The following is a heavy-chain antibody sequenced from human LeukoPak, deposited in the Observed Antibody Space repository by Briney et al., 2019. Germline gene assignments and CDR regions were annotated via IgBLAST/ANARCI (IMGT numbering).Heavy chain of an antibody. CDR2: ISGSGGST. CDR3: AKGPYYDFWSGESNHFDY. J-gene: IGHJ4*02. V-gene: IGHV3-23*01. CDR1: GFTFSSYA. Sequence: GGSLRLSCAASGFTFSSYAMSWVRQAPGKGLEWVSAISGSGGSTYYADSVKGRFTISRDNSKNTLYLQMNSLRAEDTAVYYCAKGPYYDFWSGESNHFDYWGQGTLVTVSS. D-gene: IGHD3-3*01.